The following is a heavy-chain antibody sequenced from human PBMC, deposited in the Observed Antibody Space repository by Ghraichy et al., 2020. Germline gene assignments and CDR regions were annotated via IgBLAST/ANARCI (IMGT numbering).Heavy chain of an antibody. V-gene: IGHV3-9*01. CDR3: AKDMYGDYVSMDV. CDR2: ISWNSGSI. CDR1: GFTFDDYA. J-gene: IGHJ6*02. Sequence: GGSLRLSCAASGFTFDDYAMHWVRQAPGKGLEWVSGISWNSGSIGYADSVKGRFTISRDNAKNSLYLQMNSLRAEDTALYYCAKDMYGDYVSMDVWGQGTTVTVSS. D-gene: IGHD4-17*01.